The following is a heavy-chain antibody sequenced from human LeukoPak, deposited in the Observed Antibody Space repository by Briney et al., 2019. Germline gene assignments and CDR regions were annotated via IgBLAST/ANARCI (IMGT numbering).Heavy chain of an antibody. Sequence: GGSLRLSCAASGFTFSSYAMSWVRQAPGKGLEWVSAISGSGGSTYYAEFVKGRFTISRDNSKNTLHLQMNSLRAEDTAVYYCATHPLYYYGSGSYYFGYWGQGTLVTVSS. CDR1: GFTFSSYA. J-gene: IGHJ4*02. V-gene: IGHV3-23*01. CDR2: ISGSGGST. D-gene: IGHD3-10*01. CDR3: ATHPLYYYGSGSYYFGY.